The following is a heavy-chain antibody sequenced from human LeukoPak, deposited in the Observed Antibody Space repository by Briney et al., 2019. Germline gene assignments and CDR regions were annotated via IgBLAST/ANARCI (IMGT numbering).Heavy chain of an antibody. J-gene: IGHJ4*02. Sequence: PGGSLRLSCAASGFTFSSYTMSWVRQAPGKGLEWVSAISGSGGNTYYADSVKGRFTISRDNSKNTLFLQMNSLRAEDTAVYFCARDYVYAFDYWGQGTLVTVSS. D-gene: IGHD2/OR15-2a*01. V-gene: IGHV3-23*01. CDR1: GFTFSSYT. CDR2: ISGSGGNT. CDR3: ARDYVYAFDY.